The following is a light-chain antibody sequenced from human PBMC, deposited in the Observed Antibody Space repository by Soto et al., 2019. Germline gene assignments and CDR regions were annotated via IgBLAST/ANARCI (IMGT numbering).Light chain of an antibody. CDR1: QSVSSY. J-gene: IGKJ5*01. Sequence: EIALTQSPATLSLSPGERATLSCRASQSVSSYLAWYQQKPGQAPRLLIYDASNGATGIPARFSGSGSGTDFTLTISSLEPEDFAVYYCQQRSNWPPGITLGQGTRLEIK. V-gene: IGKV3-11*01. CDR3: QQRSNWPPGIT. CDR2: DAS.